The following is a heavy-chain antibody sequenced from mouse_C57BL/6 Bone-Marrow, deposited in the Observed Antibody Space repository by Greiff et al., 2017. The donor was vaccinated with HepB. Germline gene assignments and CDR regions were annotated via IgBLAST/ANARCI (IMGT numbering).Heavy chain of an antibody. Sequence: VQLQQSGAELAKPGASVKLSCKASGYTFTSYWMHWVKQRPGQGLEWIGYINPSSGYNKYNQKFKDKATLTADKSSSTAYMQLSSLTYEDSAVYYCARSRDGYYGGFAYWGQGTLVTVSA. V-gene: IGHV1-7*01. D-gene: IGHD2-3*01. J-gene: IGHJ3*01. CDR3: ARSRDGYYGGFAY. CDR1: GYTFTSYW. CDR2: INPSSGYN.